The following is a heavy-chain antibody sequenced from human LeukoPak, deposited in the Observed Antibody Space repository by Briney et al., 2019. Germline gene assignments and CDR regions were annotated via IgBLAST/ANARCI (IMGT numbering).Heavy chain of an antibody. Sequence: SETLSLTCAVYGGSFSGYYWSWIRQPPGKGLEWIGEINHSGSTNYNPSLKSRVTISIDTSKSQFSLKLSSVTAADTAVYYCAGIVGATPVDYWGQGTLVTVSS. CDR1: GGSFSGYY. V-gene: IGHV4-34*01. J-gene: IGHJ4*02. CDR3: AGIVGATPVDY. CDR2: INHSGST. D-gene: IGHD1-26*01.